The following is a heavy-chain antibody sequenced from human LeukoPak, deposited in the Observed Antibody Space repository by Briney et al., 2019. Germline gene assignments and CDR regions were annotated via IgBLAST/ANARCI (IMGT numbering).Heavy chain of an antibody. CDR3: AREERITIFGVVPNWFDP. CDR1: GFTFSSYA. J-gene: IGHJ5*02. V-gene: IGHV3-30*01. CDR2: ISYDGSNK. Sequence: PGGSLRLSCAASGFTFSSYAMHWVRQAPGKGLEWVAVISYDGSNKYYADSVKGRFTISRDNSKNTLYLQMNSLRAEDTAVYYCAREERITIFGVVPNWFDPWGQGTLVTVSS. D-gene: IGHD3-3*01.